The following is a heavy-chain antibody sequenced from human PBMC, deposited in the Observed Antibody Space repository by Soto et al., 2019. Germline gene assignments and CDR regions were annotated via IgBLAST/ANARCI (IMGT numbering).Heavy chain of an antibody. Sequence: PGGSLRLSCAASGFTFSSYGMHWVRQAPGKGLEWVAVIWYDGSNKYYADSVKGRFTISRDNSKNTLYLQMNSLRAEDTAVYYCARELGYDSSAYSFDYWGQGTLVTVSS. J-gene: IGHJ4*02. CDR1: GFTFSSYG. V-gene: IGHV3-33*01. CDR3: ARELGYDSSAYSFDY. CDR2: IWYDGSNK. D-gene: IGHD3-22*01.